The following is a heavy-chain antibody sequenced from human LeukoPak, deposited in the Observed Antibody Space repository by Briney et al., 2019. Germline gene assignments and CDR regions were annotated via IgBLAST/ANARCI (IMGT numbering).Heavy chain of an antibody. CDR1: GGTFSSYA. CDR2: IIPILGTA. J-gene: IGHJ3*02. CDR3: ARLGEGDAFDI. V-gene: IGHV1-69*04. Sequence: SVKVSCKASGGTFSSYAISWVRQAPGQGLEWMGRIIPILGTANYAQKFQGRVTITADKSTSTAYMELSSLRSEDTAVYYCARLGEGDAFDIWGQGTMVTVSS. D-gene: IGHD3-10*01.